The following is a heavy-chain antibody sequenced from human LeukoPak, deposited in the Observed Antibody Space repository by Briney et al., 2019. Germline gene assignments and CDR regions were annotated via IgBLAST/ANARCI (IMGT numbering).Heavy chain of an antibody. J-gene: IGHJ4*02. V-gene: IGHV1-8*03. Sequence: GASVKVSCKASGYTFTSYDINWVRQATGQGLEWMGWMNPNSGNTGYAQKFQGRVTITRNTSISTAYMELSSLRSEDTAVYYCARDGGSSSWPARSGAGNYFDYWGQGTLVTVSS. CDR2: MNPNSGNT. CDR1: GYTFTSYD. D-gene: IGHD6-13*01. CDR3: ARDGGSSSWPARSGAGNYFDY.